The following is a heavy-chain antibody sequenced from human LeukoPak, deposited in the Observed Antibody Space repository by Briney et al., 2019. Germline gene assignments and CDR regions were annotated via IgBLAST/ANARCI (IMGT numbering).Heavy chain of an antibody. J-gene: IGHJ6*02. CDR2: IYYSGST. V-gene: IGHV4-39*01. Sequence: SETLSLTCTVSGGSISSSSYYWGWIRQPPGKGLEWIGSIYYSGSTYYNPSLKSRVTISVDTSKNQFSLKLSSVTAADTAVYYCARGSMRYCSSTSCYYYYGMDVWGQGTTVTVSS. D-gene: IGHD2-2*01. CDR3: ARGSMRYCSSTSCYYYYGMDV. CDR1: GGSISSSSYY.